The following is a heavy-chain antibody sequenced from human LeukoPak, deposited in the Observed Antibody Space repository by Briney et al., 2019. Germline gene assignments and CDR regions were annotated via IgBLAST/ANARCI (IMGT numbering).Heavy chain of an antibody. CDR2: ISSSSSTI. J-gene: IGHJ4*02. Sequence: PGGSLRLSCAASGFTLSSYAMSWVRQAPGKGLEWVSYISSSSSTIYYADSVKGRFTISRDNAKNSLYLQMNSLRAEDTAVNYCARDRGCGYWGQGTLVTVSS. CDR3: ARDRGCGY. V-gene: IGHV3-48*01. CDR1: GFTLSSYA. D-gene: IGHD2-15*01.